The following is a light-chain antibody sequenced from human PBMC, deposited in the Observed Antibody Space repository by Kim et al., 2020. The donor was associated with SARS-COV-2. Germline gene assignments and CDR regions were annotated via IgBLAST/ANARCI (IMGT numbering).Light chain of an antibody. CDR3: QQYNNWFPYT. J-gene: IGKJ2*01. CDR2: AAS. V-gene: IGKV3-15*01. CDR1: QSIGTN. Sequence: SPRESATLSCRANQSIGTNLAWYHKRPGQAPRLLIYAASTRATGVPARVSGSASGSDFTLTISTLQSGDFGIYYCQQYNNWFPYTFGQGPSWRS.